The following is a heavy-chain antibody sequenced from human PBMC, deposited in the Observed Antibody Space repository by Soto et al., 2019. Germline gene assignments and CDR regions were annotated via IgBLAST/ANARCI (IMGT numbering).Heavy chain of an antibody. J-gene: IGHJ4*02. CDR2: IYYSGST. V-gene: IGHV4-30-4*01. CDR3: AREAHYDYVWGRSTGPFDY. Sequence: SETLSLTCTVSGGSISSDDYYWSWIRQPPGKGLEWIGYIYYSGSTYYNPSLKSRVTISVDTSKNQFSLKLSSVTAADTAVYYCAREAHYDYVWGRSTGPFDYWGQGTLVTVSS. CDR1: GGSISSDDYY. D-gene: IGHD3-16*01.